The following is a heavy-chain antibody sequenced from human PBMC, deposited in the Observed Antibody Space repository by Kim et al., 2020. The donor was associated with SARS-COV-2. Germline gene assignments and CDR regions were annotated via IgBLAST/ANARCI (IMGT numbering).Heavy chain of an antibody. D-gene: IGHD6-13*01. J-gene: IGHJ4*02. CDR2: ISGSGGST. CDR1: GFTFSSYA. CDR3: AKDSVVGSWYYELDY. Sequence: GGSLRLSCAASGFTFSSYAMSWVRQAPGKGLEWVSTISGSGGSTYYADSVKGRFTISRDNSKNTLYLQMNSLRAEDTAVYYCAKDSVVGSWYYELDYWGQGTLVTVSS. V-gene: IGHV3-23*01.